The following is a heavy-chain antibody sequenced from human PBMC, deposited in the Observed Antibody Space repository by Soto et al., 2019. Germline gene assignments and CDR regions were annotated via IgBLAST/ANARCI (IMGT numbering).Heavy chain of an antibody. CDR1: GGTFGSYT. CDR2: IIPILGIA. Sequence: QVQLVQSGAEVKKSGSSVKVSCKASGGTFGSYTISWVRQAPGQGLEWMGRIIPILGIANYAQKFQGRVTITADKSTSTAYMELSSLRSEDTAVYYCARENYSYGRIDYWGQGTLVTVSS. CDR3: ARENYSYGRIDY. D-gene: IGHD5-18*01. V-gene: IGHV1-69*08. J-gene: IGHJ4*02.